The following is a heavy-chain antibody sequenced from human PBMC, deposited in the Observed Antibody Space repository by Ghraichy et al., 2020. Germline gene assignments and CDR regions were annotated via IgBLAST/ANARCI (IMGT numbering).Heavy chain of an antibody. Sequence: GSLRLSCAASRVTFSNYAMSWVRQAPGMGLEWVSAISASGGSTYYADSVKGRFTISRDNPENTLYLQMNSLRAEDTAVYYCAKHGTVGATSGSGYFDYWGRGTLVTVSS. CDR1: RVTFSNYA. D-gene: IGHD1-26*01. V-gene: IGHV3-23*01. J-gene: IGHJ4*02. CDR3: AKHGTVGATSGSGYFDY. CDR2: ISASGGST.